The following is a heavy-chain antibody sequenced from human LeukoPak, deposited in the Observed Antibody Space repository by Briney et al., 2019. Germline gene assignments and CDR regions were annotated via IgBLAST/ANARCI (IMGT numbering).Heavy chain of an antibody. V-gene: IGHV3-30*02. J-gene: IGHJ4*02. CDR1: GFTFSSYG. D-gene: IGHD3-22*01. CDR3: AKDPATSYYYDSSGYYNYFDY. CDR2: IRYDGSNK. Sequence: GGSLGLSCAASGFTFSSYGMHWVRQAPGKGLEWVAFIRYDGSNKYYADSVKGRFTISRDNSKNTLYLQMNSLRAEDTAVYYCAKDPATSYYYDSSGYYNYFDYWGQGTLVTVSS.